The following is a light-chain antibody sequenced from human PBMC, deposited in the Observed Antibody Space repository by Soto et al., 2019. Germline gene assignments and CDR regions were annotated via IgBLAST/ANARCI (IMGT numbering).Light chain of an antibody. Sequence: DIQMTQSPSSLSASVGYRVTIACRASQSISSYLNWFQQKPGRAPKVLIYAASALRSGDPSRFRGSGSRTEITLTISSLKPEDFATYYCQQSYSTPYTVGKRTKLDIK. CDR3: QQSYSTPYT. CDR1: QSISSY. CDR2: AAS. V-gene: IGKV1-39*01. J-gene: IGKJ2*01.